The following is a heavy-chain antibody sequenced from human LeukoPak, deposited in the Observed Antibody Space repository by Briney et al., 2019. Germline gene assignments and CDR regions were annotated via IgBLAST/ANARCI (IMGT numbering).Heavy chain of an antibody. D-gene: IGHD3-10*01. CDR3: AKGYYGSGSYGWFDP. CDR2: ISGSGDRT. Sequence: RGTLRLSCAASGFTFSSSGMIWVRQAPGKGLEWVSAISGSGDRTYHADSVKGRFTISRDNSKNTLYLHMNSLRAEDTAVYYCAKGYYGSGSYGWFDPWGQGTLVTVSS. J-gene: IGHJ5*02. V-gene: IGHV3-23*01. CDR1: GFTFSSSG.